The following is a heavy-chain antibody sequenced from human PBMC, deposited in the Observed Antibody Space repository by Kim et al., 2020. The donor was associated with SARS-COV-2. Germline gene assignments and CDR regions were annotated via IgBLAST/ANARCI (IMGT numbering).Heavy chain of an antibody. CDR2: ISDSGTT. Sequence: SETLSLTCTVSGVSVSSGGHYWSWIRQHPGLGLEWIGYISDSGTTYYNPSLKSRVTMSVATSKNQFSLKLNSVTAADTAVYYCASEACVVWRYSSSCSGTDVWGQGATVTVSS. J-gene: IGHJ6*01. D-gene: IGHD6-13*01. CDR1: GVSVSSGGHY. V-gene: IGHV4-31*03. CDR3: ASEACVVWRYSSSCSGTDV.